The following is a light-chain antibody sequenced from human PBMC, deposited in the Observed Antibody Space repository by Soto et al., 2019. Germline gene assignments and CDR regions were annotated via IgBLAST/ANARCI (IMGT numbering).Light chain of an antibody. V-gene: IGKV1-5*01. J-gene: IGKJ2*01. CDR3: QHDNGYPYA. Sequence: DIQMTQSPSPLSASIGDSVTITCRASQSIDNWLAWYQQKPGKAPQLLIYDASRVKTRVPSRFTASGSGTEFTLTINTLQADDSATYFGQHDNGYPYAFGPGTKGEIK. CDR1: QSIDNW. CDR2: DAS.